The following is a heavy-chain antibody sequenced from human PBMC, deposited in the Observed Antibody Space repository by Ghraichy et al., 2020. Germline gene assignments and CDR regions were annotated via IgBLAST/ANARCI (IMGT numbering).Heavy chain of an antibody. D-gene: IGHD5-24*01. CDR1: GFNFTISW. J-gene: IGHJ4*02. V-gene: IGHV3-7*03. CDR3: ARDRAYKRFDY. Sequence: ETLSLTCEGTGFNFTISWMNWVRQVPGKGLEWVAGIKSDGSETSYADSVAGRFTISRDNDRNLAYLQMNRLRAEDTALYYCARDRAYKRFDYWGQGTLVTVSS. CDR2: IKSDGSET.